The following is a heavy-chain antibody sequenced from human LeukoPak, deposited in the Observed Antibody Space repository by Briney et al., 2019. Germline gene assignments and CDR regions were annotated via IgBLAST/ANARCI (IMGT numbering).Heavy chain of an antibody. CDR3: ARDRDTDFWSGYYTNYFDY. CDR2: INSDGSST. Sequence: PGGSLRLSCAASGFTFSSYWMHWVRQAPGKGLVWASRINSDGSSTNYADSVKGRFTISRDNAKNTLHLQMNSLRAEDTAVYYCARDRDTDFWSGYYTNYFDYWGQGTLVIVSS. D-gene: IGHD3-3*01. CDR1: GFTFSSYW. J-gene: IGHJ4*02. V-gene: IGHV3-74*01.